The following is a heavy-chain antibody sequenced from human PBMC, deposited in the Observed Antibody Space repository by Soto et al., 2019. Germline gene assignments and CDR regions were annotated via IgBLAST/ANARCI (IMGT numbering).Heavy chain of an antibody. V-gene: IGHV4-30-4*02. CDR1: GGSMSRGDYY. Sequence: SETLSLTCTVSGGSMSRGDYYWSWIRQPPGKGLEWIGFIYHTGSTYYSPSLKSRVAISVDTSKNQFSLKLSSVTAADTAVYYCARGGLRGWFDPWGQGTLVT. CDR2: IYHTGST. CDR3: ARGGLRGWFDP. J-gene: IGHJ5*02.